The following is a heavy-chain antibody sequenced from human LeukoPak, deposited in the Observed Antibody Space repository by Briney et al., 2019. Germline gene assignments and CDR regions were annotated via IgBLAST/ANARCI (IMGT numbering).Heavy chain of an antibody. CDR1: GFTFSSYS. J-gene: IGHJ3*02. Sequence: GGSLTLSCAASGFTFSSYSMNWVLQAPGKGLEWVSSISSSSSYIYYADSVKGRFTISRDNAKNSLYLQMNSLRAEDTAVYYCARGPSSYDFWSGYFLYAFDIWGQGTMVTVSS. D-gene: IGHD3-3*01. CDR2: ISSSSSYI. CDR3: ARGPSSYDFWSGYFLYAFDI. V-gene: IGHV3-21*01.